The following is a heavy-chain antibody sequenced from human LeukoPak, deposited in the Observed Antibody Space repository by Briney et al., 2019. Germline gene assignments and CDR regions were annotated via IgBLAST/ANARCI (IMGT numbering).Heavy chain of an antibody. CDR2: IYYSGST. D-gene: IGHD6-19*01. J-gene: IGHJ4*02. CDR3: AREARRAGTALAYDY. V-gene: IGHV4-59*01. Sequence: SETLSLTCTVSGGSISSYYWSWIRQPPGKGLEWIGYIYYSGSTNYNPSLKSRVTISVDTSKNQFSLKLSSVTAADTAVYYCAREARRAGTALAYDYWGQGTLVTVSS. CDR1: GGSISSYY.